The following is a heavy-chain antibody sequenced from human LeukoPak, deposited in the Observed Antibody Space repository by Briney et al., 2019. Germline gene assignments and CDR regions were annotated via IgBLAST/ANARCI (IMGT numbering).Heavy chain of an antibody. CDR2: IYYSGST. CDR1: GGSISSSSYY. V-gene: IGHV4-39*01. Sequence: SETLSLTCTVSGGSISSSSYYWGWIRQPPGKGLEWIGSIYYSGSTYYNPSLKSRVTISVDTSKNQLSLKLSSVTAADTAVYYCARHDIVVVVAATKGPSGDFDYWGQGTLVTVSS. J-gene: IGHJ4*02. CDR3: ARHDIVVVVAATKGPSGDFDY. D-gene: IGHD2-15*01.